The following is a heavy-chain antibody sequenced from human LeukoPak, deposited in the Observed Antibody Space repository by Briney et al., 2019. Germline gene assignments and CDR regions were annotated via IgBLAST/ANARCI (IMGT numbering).Heavy chain of an antibody. D-gene: IGHD3-3*01. CDR1: GGSFSGYY. J-gene: IGHJ4*02. CDR3: ARGRGITIFGVVISPNFDY. Sequence: PSETLSLTCAVYGGSFSGYYWSCIRQPPGKGLEWIGEINHSGSTNYNPSLKSRVTISVDTSKNQFSLKLSSVTAADTAVYYCARGRGITIFGVVISPNFDYWGQGTLVTVSS. CDR2: INHSGST. V-gene: IGHV4-34*01.